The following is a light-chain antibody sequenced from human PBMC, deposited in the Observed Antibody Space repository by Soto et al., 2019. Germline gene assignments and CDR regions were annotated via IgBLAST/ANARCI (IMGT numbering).Light chain of an antibody. CDR2: DAS. J-gene: IGKJ5*01. CDR3: QQRSNWPIT. V-gene: IGKV3-11*01. CDR1: QSVGSL. Sequence: EIVLTQSPATLSLSPGEGATLSCRASQSVGSLLAWYQQKPGQAPMLVIYDASNRATGIPARFSGSGSGTDFTVTISSLEPEDVTVYYCQQRSNWPITLGQGTRLEIK.